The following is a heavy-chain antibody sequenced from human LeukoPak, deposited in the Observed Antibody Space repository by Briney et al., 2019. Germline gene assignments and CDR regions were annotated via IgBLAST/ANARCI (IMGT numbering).Heavy chain of an antibody. V-gene: IGHV3-72*01. J-gene: IGHJ1*01. CDR2: TSNKGNSYIT. CDR3: PSIRRTFGY. Sequence: GGSLRLSCAASGFTFSDYFLGWVRQAPGKGLEWVGRTSNKGNSYITEYAASVKGRFTISRDDSKNSLYLQMSSLKTDDTAMYYCPSIRRTFGYWGQGTLVTVSS. CDR1: GFTFSDYF. D-gene: IGHD3-10*01.